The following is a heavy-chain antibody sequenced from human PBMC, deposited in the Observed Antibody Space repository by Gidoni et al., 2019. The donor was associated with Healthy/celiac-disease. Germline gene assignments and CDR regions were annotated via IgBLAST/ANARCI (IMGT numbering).Heavy chain of an antibody. CDR2: ISGSGGST. D-gene: IGHD1-26*01. V-gene: IGHV3-23*04. J-gene: IGHJ6*02. CDR1: GFHFSRYA. Sequence: EVQLVESGGGLVPPGGSLRLSWAASGFHFSRYAMSWVRQAPGKGLEWVSAISGSGGSTYYADSVKGRFTISRDNSKNTLYLQMNSLRAEDTAVYYCAKALNSGSYYAYYYYYGMDVWGQGTTVTVSS. CDR3: AKALNSGSYYAYYYYYGMDV.